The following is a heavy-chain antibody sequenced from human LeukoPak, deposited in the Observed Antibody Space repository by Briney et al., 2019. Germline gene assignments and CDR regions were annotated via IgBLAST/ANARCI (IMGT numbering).Heavy chain of an antibody. CDR3: AKDFQAIVVVPTAILDF. CDR1: GFTFSSYS. J-gene: IGHJ4*02. Sequence: PGGSLRLSCAASGFTFSSYSMNWVRQAPGKGLEWVAFVRYDGSNKYYADSVKGRFTISRDNSKNTLFLQMNSLRAEDTAAYYCAKDFQAIVVVPTAILDFWGQGTLVTVSS. CDR2: VRYDGSNK. V-gene: IGHV3-30*02. D-gene: IGHD2-2*02.